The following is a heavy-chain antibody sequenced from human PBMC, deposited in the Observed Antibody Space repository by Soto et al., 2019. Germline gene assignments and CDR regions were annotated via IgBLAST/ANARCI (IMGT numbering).Heavy chain of an antibody. CDR3: ARGDGEVTHDAFDI. J-gene: IGHJ3*02. CDR1: GVTFSSYT. V-gene: IGHV1-69*02. Sequence: GASVKVSCKASGVTFSSYTISWVRQAPGQGLEWMGRIIPILGIANYAQKFQGRITITADKSTSTAYMELSSLRSEDTAVYYCARGDGEVTHDAFDIWGQGTMVTVSS. CDR2: IIPILGIA. D-gene: IGHD2-21*02.